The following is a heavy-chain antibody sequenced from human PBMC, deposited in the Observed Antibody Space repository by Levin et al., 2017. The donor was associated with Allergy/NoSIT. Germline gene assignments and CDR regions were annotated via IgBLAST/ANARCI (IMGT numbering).Heavy chain of an antibody. J-gene: IGHJ4*02. Sequence: GSGPTLVKPTQTLTLTCTFSGFSLSTSGVGVGWIRQPPGKALEWLALIYWDDDKRYSPSLKSRLTITKDTSKNQVVLTMTNMDPVDTATYYCARTPIAVAGTSVITTFDYWGQGNLVTVSS. CDR1: GFSLSTSGVG. D-gene: IGHD6-19*01. CDR3: ARTPIAVAGTSVITTFDY. V-gene: IGHV2-5*02. CDR2: IYWDDDK.